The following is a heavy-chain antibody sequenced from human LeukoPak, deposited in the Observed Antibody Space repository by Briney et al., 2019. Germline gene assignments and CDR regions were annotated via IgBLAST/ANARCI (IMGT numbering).Heavy chain of an antibody. CDR1: GGSFSGYY. Sequence: PSETLSLTCAVYGGSFSGYYWSWIRQPPGKGLEWIGEINHSGSTNYNPSLKSRVTISVDTSKNQFSLKLSSVTAADTAVYYCARLPLGGDYFDYWGQGTLVTVSS. CDR3: ARLPLGGDYFDY. J-gene: IGHJ4*02. CDR2: INHSGST. V-gene: IGHV4-34*01. D-gene: IGHD3-10*01.